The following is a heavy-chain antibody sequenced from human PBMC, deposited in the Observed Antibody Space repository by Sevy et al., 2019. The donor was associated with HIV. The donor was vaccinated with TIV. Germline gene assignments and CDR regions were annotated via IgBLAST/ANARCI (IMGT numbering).Heavy chain of an antibody. J-gene: IGHJ4*02. CDR2: ISGGGGNT. Sequence: GGSLRLSCAASGFTFSSYAMSWVRQAPGKGLEWVSAISGGGGNTYYAASVKGRFTISRDNTNTLYLQMNSLRAEDTAVYYGAKGPGGSYYGQYGYWGQGNLVTVSS. D-gene: IGHD1-26*01. V-gene: IGHV3-23*01. CDR3: AKGPGGSYYGQYGY. CDR1: GFTFSSYA.